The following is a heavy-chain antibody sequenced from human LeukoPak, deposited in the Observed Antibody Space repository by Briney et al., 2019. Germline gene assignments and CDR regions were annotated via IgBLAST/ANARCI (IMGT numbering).Heavy chain of an antibody. D-gene: IGHD6-6*01. J-gene: IGHJ6*03. CDR2: IYYSGST. CDR3: AFLSGYSSSSRRNFYYYYMDV. Sequence: SETLSLTCTVSGGSISSYYWSWIRQPPGKGLEWIGYIYYSGSTKYNPSLKSRVTISVDTSKNQLSLKLSSVTAADTAVYYCAFLSGYSSSSRRNFYYYYMDVWGKGTTVTVSS. V-gene: IGHV4-59*01. CDR1: GGSISSYY.